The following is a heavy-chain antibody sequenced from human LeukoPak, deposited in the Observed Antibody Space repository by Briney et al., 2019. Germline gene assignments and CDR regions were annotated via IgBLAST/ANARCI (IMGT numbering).Heavy chain of an antibody. J-gene: IGHJ4*02. CDR1: GYSISSGYY. V-gene: IGHV4-38-2*02. Sequence: SSETLSLXCTVSGYSISSGYYWGWIRQPPGKGLEWIGSIYHSGSTYYNPSLKSRVTISIDTSKNQFSLKLSSVTAADTAVYYCAREYCSSTSCYLFDYWGQGTLVTVSS. CDR2: IYHSGST. D-gene: IGHD2-2*01. CDR3: AREYCSSTSCYLFDY.